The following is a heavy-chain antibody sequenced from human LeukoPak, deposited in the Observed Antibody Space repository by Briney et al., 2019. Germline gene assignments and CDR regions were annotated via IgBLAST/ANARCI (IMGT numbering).Heavy chain of an antibody. Sequence: PSHTLPLTCTVSGVPMNSCGYFWRWIRQHPGKGLEWIGYIYYSGSTYYNPSPKSRVTISVDTSRNQFALKLSSVTAADTAVYYCASRIAAAGTFDYWGQGTLVTVSS. D-gene: IGHD6-13*01. CDR1: GVPMNSCGYF. CDR2: IYYSGST. J-gene: IGHJ4*01. V-gene: IGHV4-31*03. CDR3: ASRIAAAGTFDY.